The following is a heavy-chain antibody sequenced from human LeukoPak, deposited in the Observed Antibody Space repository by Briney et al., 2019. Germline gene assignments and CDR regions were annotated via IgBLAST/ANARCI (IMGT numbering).Heavy chain of an antibody. V-gene: IGHV3-23*01. Sequence: GGSLRLSCAASGFTFSSYAMSWVRQAPGKGLEWVSAISGSGGSTYYADSVKGRFTISRDNSKNPLYLQMNSLRAEDTAVYYCAKDRNLELRYFDWFFDYWGQGTLVTVSS. J-gene: IGHJ4*02. CDR3: AKDRNLELRYFDWFFDY. CDR1: GFTFSSYA. D-gene: IGHD3-9*01. CDR2: ISGSGGST.